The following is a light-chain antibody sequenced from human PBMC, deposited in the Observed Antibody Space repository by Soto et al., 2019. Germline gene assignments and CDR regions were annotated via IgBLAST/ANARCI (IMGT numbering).Light chain of an antibody. Sequence: EIVLTQSPATLSLSPGERATLSCRASQSVSSYLAWYQQKPGQAPRLLIYDASNRATGIPARFSGSGSGADLPLTISRLEPGDFAVYYCQQRSNWPPYTFGQGTKLEIK. J-gene: IGKJ2*01. CDR2: DAS. CDR1: QSVSSY. V-gene: IGKV3-11*01. CDR3: QQRSNWPPYT.